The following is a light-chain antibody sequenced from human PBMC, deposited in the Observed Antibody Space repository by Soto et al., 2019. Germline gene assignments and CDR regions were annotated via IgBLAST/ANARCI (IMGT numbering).Light chain of an antibody. V-gene: IGKV3-15*01. CDR2: GVS. CDR1: HTVSSS. Sequence: EIVVTQSPATLSVSPGERATLSCRASHTVSSSFAWYQQIPGQAPRLLIYGVSIRAAGIPARFSGSGSGTEFTLTISSLQSEDFAVYYCQQYHDWPTFGQGTKV. CDR3: QQYHDWPT. J-gene: IGKJ1*01.